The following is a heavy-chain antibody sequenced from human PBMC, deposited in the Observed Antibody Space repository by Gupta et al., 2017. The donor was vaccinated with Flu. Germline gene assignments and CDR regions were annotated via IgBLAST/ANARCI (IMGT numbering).Heavy chain of an antibody. CDR2: VKSGGTT. V-gene: IGHV3-15*05. Sequence: EVQLVESGGGLVKPGGSLRLSCAASGFGFSATWMTWVRQPPGRGLEWVGHVKSGGTTDYAAPGRGRFTISRDDSKETVYLQMDSLKDEDTAVYYWIAEASVSSIVFRRYWGQGTLVPVSS. CDR1: GFGFSATW. J-gene: IGHJ4*02. D-gene: IGHD5/OR15-5a*01. CDR3: IAEASVSSIVFRRY.